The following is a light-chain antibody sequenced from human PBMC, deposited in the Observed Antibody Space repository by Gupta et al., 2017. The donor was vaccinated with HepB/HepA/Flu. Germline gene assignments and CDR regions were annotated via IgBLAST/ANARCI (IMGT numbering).Light chain of an antibody. CDR1: SSDVGGYNY. V-gene: IGLV2-11*01. CDR3: CSYEGSFVV. Sequence: QSALTQPPSVSGSPGQSVTISCPGTSSDVGGYNYVSWYQQHPGKAPKLMIYDVSKRPSGVPDRFSGSKSGNTASLTISGLQAEEEADYYCCSYEGSFVVFGGGTKLTVL. J-gene: IGLJ2*01. CDR2: DVS.